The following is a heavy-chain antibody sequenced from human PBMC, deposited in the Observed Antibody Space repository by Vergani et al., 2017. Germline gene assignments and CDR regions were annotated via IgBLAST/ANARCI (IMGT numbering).Heavy chain of an antibody. Sequence: EVQLVESGGGLVKPGGSLRLSCAASGFTFSSYSMNWVRQAPGKGLEWVSSISSSSSYIYYADSVKGRFTISRDNAKNSLYLQMNSLRAEDTAVYYCARDVTEYQLRRGMDVWGQGTTVTVSS. D-gene: IGHD2-2*01. CDR1: GFTFSSYS. J-gene: IGHJ6*02. CDR2: ISSSSSYI. CDR3: ARDVTEYQLRRGMDV. V-gene: IGHV3-21*01.